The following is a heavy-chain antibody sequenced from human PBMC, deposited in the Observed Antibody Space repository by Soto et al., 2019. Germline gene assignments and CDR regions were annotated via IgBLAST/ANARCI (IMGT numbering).Heavy chain of an antibody. V-gene: IGHV4-31*03. D-gene: IGHD6-13*01. Sequence: KLSLPCNVSGGSLTSGGYYWCWIRQHTVKGLEWIGYTYYTGITYYNPSLKGRVTISLDTYGSHFSLSLTSVTAADTAIYYCASVVSIWYGHKCLVLWGPRTLLSLST. J-gene: IGHJ5*02. CDR2: TYYTGIT. CDR3: ASVVSIWYGHKCLVL. CDR1: GGSLTSGGYY.